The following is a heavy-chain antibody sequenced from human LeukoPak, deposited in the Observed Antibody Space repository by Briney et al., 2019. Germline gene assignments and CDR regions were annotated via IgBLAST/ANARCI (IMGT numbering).Heavy chain of an antibody. CDR3: ARSLGSPYYCYMDV. CDR2: IYHSGST. V-gene: IGHV4-38-2*02. D-gene: IGHD7-27*01. CDR1: GYSISSGYY. J-gene: IGHJ6*03. Sequence: SETLSLTCTVSGYSISSGYYWGWIRQPPGKGLEWIGSIYHSGSTYYNPSLKSRVTISVDTSKNQFSLKLSSVTAADTAVYYCARSLGSPYYCYMDVWGKGTTVTVSS.